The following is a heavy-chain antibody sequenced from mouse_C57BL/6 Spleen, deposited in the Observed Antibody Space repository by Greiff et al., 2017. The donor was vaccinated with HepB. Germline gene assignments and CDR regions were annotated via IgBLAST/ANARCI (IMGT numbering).Heavy chain of an antibody. D-gene: IGHD1-1*01. CDR2: INPSNGGT. Sequence: QVQLQHPGTELVKPGASVKLSCKASGYTFTSYWMHWVKQRPGQGLEWIGNINPSNGGTNYNEKFKSKATLTVDKSSSTAYMQLSSLTSEDSAVYYCASLAFYYYGSSPDYWGQGTTLTVSS. V-gene: IGHV1-53*01. J-gene: IGHJ2*01. CDR3: ASLAFYYYGSSPDY. CDR1: GYTFTSYW.